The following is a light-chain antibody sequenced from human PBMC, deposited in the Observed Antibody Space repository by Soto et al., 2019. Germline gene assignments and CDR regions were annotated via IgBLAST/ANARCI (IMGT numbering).Light chain of an antibody. CDR1: NIGSKR. J-gene: IGLJ2*01. V-gene: IGLV3-21*04. Sequence: SYVLTQPPSVSGAPGKTARITCGGNNIGSKRVHWYQQKPGQAPVLVIYYDSDRPSGIPERFSGSNSGNTATLTISRVEAGDEADYYCQVWDSSSDRDVVFGGGTKLTVL. CDR2: YDS. CDR3: QVWDSSSDRDVV.